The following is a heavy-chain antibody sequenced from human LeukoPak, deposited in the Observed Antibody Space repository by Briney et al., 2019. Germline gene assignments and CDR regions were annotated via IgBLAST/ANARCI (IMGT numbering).Heavy chain of an antibody. V-gene: IGHV1-18*01. J-gene: IGHJ4*02. Sequence: ASVKVSCKASGYTFTNYGIAWVRQAPGQGLEWMGWISPYIGNTTTAQQFQGRVIMTTDAPTNTAYMDLRSLRSDDTAVYYCARRDSKTGFDYWGQGTLVTVSS. CDR3: ARRDSKTGFDY. CDR2: ISPYIGNT. CDR1: GYTFTNYG. D-gene: IGHD5-24*01.